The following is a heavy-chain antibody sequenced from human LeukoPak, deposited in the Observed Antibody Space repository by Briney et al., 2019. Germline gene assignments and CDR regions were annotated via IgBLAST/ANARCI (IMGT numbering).Heavy chain of an antibody. CDR1: GFTFSNHW. CDR2: IRPDGSAK. D-gene: IGHD3-22*01. Sequence: GGSLRLSCAASGFTFSNHWMSWVRQAPGKGLEWVANIRPDGSAKYYGDSVEGRLTISRDNAKNSLYLQMDSLRADDTAVYYCARIDSRGSTWDYWGQGTLVTVSS. V-gene: IGHV3-7*01. J-gene: IGHJ4*02. CDR3: ARIDSRGSTWDY.